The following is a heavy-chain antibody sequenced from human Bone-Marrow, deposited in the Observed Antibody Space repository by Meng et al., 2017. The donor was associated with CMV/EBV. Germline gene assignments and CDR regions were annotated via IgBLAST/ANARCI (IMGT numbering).Heavy chain of an antibody. Sequence: SVKVSCKASGGTFSSYTISWVRQAPGQGLEWMGRIIPILGIANYAQKFQGRVTITTDESTSTAYMELSSLRSEDTAVYYCAREGALGYCTNGVCYNWFDPWGQGTLVTVSS. D-gene: IGHD2-8*01. CDR2: IIPILGIA. CDR1: GGTFSSYT. V-gene: IGHV1-69*16. J-gene: IGHJ5*02. CDR3: AREGALGYCTNGVCYNWFDP.